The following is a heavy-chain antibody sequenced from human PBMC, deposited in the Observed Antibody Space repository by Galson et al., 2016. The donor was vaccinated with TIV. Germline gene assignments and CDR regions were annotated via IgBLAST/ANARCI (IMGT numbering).Heavy chain of an antibody. J-gene: IGHJ4*02. CDR3: ARVVGTVITQKSFDF. CDR1: GYSFINYY. CDR2: ISGYNDNT. D-gene: IGHD4-23*01. Sequence: SVKVSCKASGYSFINYYITWVRQAPGQGLEWMGWISGYNDNTNYTPKFQGRLTMTTDTYTSTSYMELRSLGSDDTAVYYCARVVGTVITQKSFDFWGQGTPVIVSS. V-gene: IGHV1-18*01.